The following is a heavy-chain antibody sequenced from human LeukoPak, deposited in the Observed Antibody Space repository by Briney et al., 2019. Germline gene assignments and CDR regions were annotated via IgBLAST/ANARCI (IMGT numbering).Heavy chain of an antibody. J-gene: IGHJ4*02. V-gene: IGHV3-23*01. CDR1: GSTLSSFD. CDR3: AKGGVRGYSYGYLDY. Sequence: GGSLRLSCAASGSTLSSFDMSWVRQAPGKGLEWVSVVSIGDSTYYAGSVKGRFTISRDKTKNTLYLQMHSLRADDTAVYYCAKGGVRGYSYGYLDYWGQGTLVTVSS. CDR2: VSIGDST. D-gene: IGHD5-18*01.